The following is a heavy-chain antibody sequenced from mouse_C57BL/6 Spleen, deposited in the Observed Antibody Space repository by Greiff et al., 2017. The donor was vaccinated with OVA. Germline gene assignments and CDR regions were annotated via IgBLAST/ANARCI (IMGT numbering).Heavy chain of an antibody. CDR1: GYTFTSYW. CDR3: ARSGGNYLYYFDY. D-gene: IGHD2-1*01. J-gene: IGHJ2*01. V-gene: IGHV1-64*01. CDR2: IHPNSGST. Sequence: QVQLKQPGAELVKPGASVKLSCKASGYTFTSYWMHWVKQRPGQGLEWIGMIHPNSGSTTYNEKFKSKATLTVDKSSSTAYRQLSSLTSEDSAVYYCARSGGNYLYYFDYWGQGTTLTVSS.